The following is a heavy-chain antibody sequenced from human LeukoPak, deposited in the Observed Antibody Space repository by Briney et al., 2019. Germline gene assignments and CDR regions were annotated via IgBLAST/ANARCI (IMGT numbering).Heavy chain of an antibody. V-gene: IGHV4-38-2*01. CDR3: ARSNAVTMIVVNPFDY. Sequence: PSETLSLTCAVSGYSISSGYYWGWIRQPPGKGLEWIGSIYHSGSTYYNPSLKSRVTISVDTSKNQFSLKLSSVTAADTAVYYCARSNAVTMIVVNPFDYWAREPWSPSPQ. CDR2: IYHSGST. CDR1: GYSISSGYY. D-gene: IGHD3-22*01. J-gene: IGHJ4*02.